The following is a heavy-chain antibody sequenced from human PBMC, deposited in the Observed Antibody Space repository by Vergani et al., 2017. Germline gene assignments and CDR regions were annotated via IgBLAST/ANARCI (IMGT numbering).Heavy chain of an antibody. V-gene: IGHV3-21*01. CDR3: VRDVRVSRT. Sequence: EVQMVESGGGLVKPGGSLRLSCVDSGFTFSHYSMNWVRQAPGKGLEWVSSISGNNDDVYYSDSVKGRFTISRDNPKNSLYPDMSSLRAEDTAVYYCVRDVRVSRTWRQGTLVAVSS. CDR1: GFTFSHYS. J-gene: IGHJ3*01. CDR2: ISGNNDDV.